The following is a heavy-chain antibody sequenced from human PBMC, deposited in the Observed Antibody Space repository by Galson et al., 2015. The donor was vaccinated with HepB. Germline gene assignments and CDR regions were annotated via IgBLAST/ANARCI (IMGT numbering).Heavy chain of an antibody. D-gene: IGHD2-15*01. CDR1: GFTFTSHY. V-gene: IGHV1-46*01. J-gene: IGHJ4*02. Sequence: SVKVSCKASGFTFTSHYFHWVRQAPGQGLEWMGMFNPTNGDTSYAQRFRGRVTMTGDTSTSTVYMELNSLTSEDTAVYYCAREVPAAYNFDYWGQGALVTVSS. CDR3: AREVPAAYNFDY. CDR2: FNPTNGDT.